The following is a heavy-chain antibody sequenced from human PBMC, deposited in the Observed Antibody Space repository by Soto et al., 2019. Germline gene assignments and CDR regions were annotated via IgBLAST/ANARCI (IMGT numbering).Heavy chain of an antibody. D-gene: IGHD1-20*01. J-gene: IGHJ4*02. CDR2: VFYSGST. V-gene: IGHV4-59*01. Sequence: QVQLQESGPGLVKPSETLSLTCTVSGGSISSYYWNWIRQPPGKGLEWIGYVFYSGSTNYNPSLKSRVTISVDTTKNQFSLKLSSVTAADTAVYYCARGSPVRANWNFDYWGQGALVTVSS. CDR1: GGSISSYY. CDR3: ARGSPVRANWNFDY.